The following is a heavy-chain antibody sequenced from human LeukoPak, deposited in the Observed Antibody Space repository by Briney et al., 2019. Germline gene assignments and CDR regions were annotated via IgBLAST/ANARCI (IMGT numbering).Heavy chain of an antibody. D-gene: IGHD3-9*01. CDR3: ARQGYGAYEILDY. J-gene: IGHJ4*02. Sequence: PSETLSLTCTVSGGSISSYYWSWIRQPPGKGLEWIGYIYYSGSTNYNPSLKSRVTISVDTSKNQSSLKLSSVTAADTAVYYCARQGYGAYEILDYWGQGALVTVSS. CDR2: IYYSGST. V-gene: IGHV4-59*08. CDR1: GGSISSYY.